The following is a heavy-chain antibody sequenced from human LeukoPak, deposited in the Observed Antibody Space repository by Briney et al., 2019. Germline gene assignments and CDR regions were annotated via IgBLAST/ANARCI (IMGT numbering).Heavy chain of an antibody. CDR1: GGSISSYY. J-gene: IGHJ4*02. Sequence: PSETLSLTCTVSGGSISSYYWSWIRQPPGKGLEWIGYIYYSGSTNYNPSLKSRVTISVDTSKNQSSLKLSSVTAADTAVYYCAGHIRDSSSSPLGYWGQGTLVTVSS. D-gene: IGHD6-6*01. V-gene: IGHV4-59*08. CDR3: AGHIRDSSSSPLGY. CDR2: IYYSGST.